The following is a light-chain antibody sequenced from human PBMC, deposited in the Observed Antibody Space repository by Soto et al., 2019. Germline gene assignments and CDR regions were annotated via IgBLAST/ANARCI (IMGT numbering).Light chain of an antibody. V-gene: IGKV1-39*01. CDR3: QQSYSTPLLT. CDR1: QSISSY. Sequence: DIQVTQSPSSLSASVGDRVTITCRASQSISSYLNWYQQKPGKAPKLLIYAASSLQSGVPSRFSGSGSGTDSTLTISSLQPEDFATYYCQQSYSTPLLTFGGGTKVDNK. CDR2: AAS. J-gene: IGKJ4*01.